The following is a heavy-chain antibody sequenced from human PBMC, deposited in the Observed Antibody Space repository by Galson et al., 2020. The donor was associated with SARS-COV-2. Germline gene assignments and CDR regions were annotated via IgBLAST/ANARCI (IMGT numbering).Heavy chain of an antibody. CDR3: ARISWTDDSYNRDV. CDR2: IHYSGYT. D-gene: IGHD2-21*02. Sequence: SETLSLTCAVSGGSISDDGYYWSWIRQSPGKGLEWIGYIHYSGYTSYNPSPKSRITISGDTSKNQFSLKVISGTAADTAVFYCARISWTDDSYNRDVWGQGTTVTVSS. V-gene: IGHV4-31*11. CDR1: GGSISDDGYY. J-gene: IGHJ6*02.